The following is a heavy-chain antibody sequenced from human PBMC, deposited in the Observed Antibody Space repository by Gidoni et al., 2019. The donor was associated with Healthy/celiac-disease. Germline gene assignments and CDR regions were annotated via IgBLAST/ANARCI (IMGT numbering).Heavy chain of an antibody. J-gene: IGHJ3*02. CDR3: AKDMSPTTPTADAFDI. CDR1: GFTFDDYA. CDR2: ISWNSGSI. D-gene: IGHD1-1*01. V-gene: IGHV3-9*01. Sequence: EVQLVESGGGLVQPGRSLRLSCAASGFTFDDYAMHWVRQAPGKGLEWVSGISWNSGSIGYADSVKGRFTISRDNAKNSLYLQMNSLRAEDTALYYCAKDMSPTTPTADAFDIWGQGTMVTVSS.